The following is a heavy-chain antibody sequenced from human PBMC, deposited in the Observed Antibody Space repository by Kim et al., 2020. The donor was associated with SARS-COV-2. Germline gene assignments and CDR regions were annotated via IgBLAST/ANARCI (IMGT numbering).Heavy chain of an antibody. D-gene: IGHD3-9*01. CDR3: ARDWLRYFDWLQPGNWFDP. J-gene: IGHJ5*02. V-gene: IGHV1-3*01. CDR1: GYTFTSYA. Sequence: ASVKVSCKASGYTFTSYAMHWVRQAPGQRLEWMGWINAANGNTKYSQKFQGRVTITRDTSASTAYMELSSRRSEDTAVYYCARDWLRYFDWLQPGNWFDPWGQGTLVTVSS. CDR2: INAANGNT.